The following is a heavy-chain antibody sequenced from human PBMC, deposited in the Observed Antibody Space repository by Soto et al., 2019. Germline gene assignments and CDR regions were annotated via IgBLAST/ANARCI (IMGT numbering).Heavy chain of an antibody. V-gene: IGHV3-23*01. CDR1: GFTFSSYA. J-gene: IGHJ4*02. CDR3: AKEEGRYGCGEADIDY. Sequence: EVQLLESGGGLVQPGGSLRLSCAASGFTFSSYAMTWVRQAPGKGLEWVSGICGSGGNTYYADSVKGRFTISRDNSKKTLYLQMSGLRAEDTAVYYSAKEEGRYGCGEADIDYWGQRTLVNVSS. D-gene: IGHD5-18*01. CDR2: ICGSGGNT.